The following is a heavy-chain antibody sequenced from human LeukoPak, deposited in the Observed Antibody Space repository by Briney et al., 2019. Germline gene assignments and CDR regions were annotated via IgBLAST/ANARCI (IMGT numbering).Heavy chain of an antibody. V-gene: IGHV3-74*01. D-gene: IGHD2-2*01. CDR1: GFTFSSYW. CDR3: ARDQCTSTSCYGYNWFDP. J-gene: IGHJ5*02. CDR2: INTDGSST. Sequence: SGGSLRLSRAASGFTFSSYWMHWVRQAPGKGLVWVSRINTDGSSTSYADSVKGRFTISRDNAKNTLYLQMNSLRAEDTAVYYCARDQCTSTSCYGYNWFDPWGQGTLVTVSS.